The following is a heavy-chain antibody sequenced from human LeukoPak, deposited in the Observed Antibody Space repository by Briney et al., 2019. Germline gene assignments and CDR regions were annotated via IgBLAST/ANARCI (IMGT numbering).Heavy chain of an antibody. J-gene: IGHJ4*02. CDR1: GFTFSSYA. CDR2: IRGSGAST. V-gene: IGHV3-23*01. Sequence: GGSLRLSCVASGFTFSSYAMNWVRQAPGKGLEWVSGIRGSGASTYYADSVKGRFTISRDNSKNTLYLQMNSLRAEDTALYYCAKDYSSSSYGTWYFDYWGQGTLVTVSS. D-gene: IGHD6-13*01. CDR3: AKDYSSSSYGTWYFDY.